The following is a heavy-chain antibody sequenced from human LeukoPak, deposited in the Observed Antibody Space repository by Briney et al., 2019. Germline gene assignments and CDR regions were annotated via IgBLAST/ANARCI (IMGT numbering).Heavy chain of an antibody. V-gene: IGHV3-53*01. Sequence: PGGSLRLSCAASGFIVTSNYLSWVRQAPGKGLEWVSIIYSAGSTYYADSVKGRFTISRDNSKNTLYLQMNSLRAEDTAVYYCAKAGRYYDSSGWSFWGAFDIWGQGTMVTVSS. CDR3: AKAGRYYDSSGWSFWGAFDI. CDR2: IYSAGST. D-gene: IGHD3-22*01. CDR1: GFIVTSNY. J-gene: IGHJ3*02.